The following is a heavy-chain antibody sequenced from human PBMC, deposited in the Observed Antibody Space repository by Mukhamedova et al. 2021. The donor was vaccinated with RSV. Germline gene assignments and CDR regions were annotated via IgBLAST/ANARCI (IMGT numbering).Heavy chain of an antibody. Sequence: GEGLEWMGIINPSGGSTSYAQKFQGRVTMTRDTSTSTVYMELSSLRSEDAAVYYCARSIGGYCSSTSCSNFGDYYYYGMDVWGPGTT. V-gene: IGHV1-46*01. J-gene: IGHJ6*02. CDR2: INPSGGST. CDR3: ARSIGGYCSSTSCSNFGDYYYYGMDV. D-gene: IGHD2-2*01.